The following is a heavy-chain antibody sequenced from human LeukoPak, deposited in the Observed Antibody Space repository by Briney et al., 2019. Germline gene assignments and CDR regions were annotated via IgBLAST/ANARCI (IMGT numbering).Heavy chain of an antibody. Sequence: PGGSLRLSCAASGFTFSSYTMHWVRQAPGKGLEWVAVILYDGSNKYYADSVKGRFTISRDNSKNTLYLQMNSLGAEATAVYHCARDGGWNFDYWGQGTLVTVSS. CDR2: ILYDGSNK. J-gene: IGHJ4*02. V-gene: IGHV3-30-3*01. CDR3: ARDGGWNFDY. D-gene: IGHD3-16*01. CDR1: GFTFSSYT.